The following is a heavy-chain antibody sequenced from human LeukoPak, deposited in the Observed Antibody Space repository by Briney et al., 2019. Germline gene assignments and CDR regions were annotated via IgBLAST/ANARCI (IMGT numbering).Heavy chain of an antibody. CDR2: IYTTGST. Sequence: PSQTLSLTCTVSGGSITRGGYYWSWIRQPAGKGLEWIGRIYTTGSTNYNPSLKSRVTISVDTSKNQFSLKLSSVTAADTAVYYCARGLGLVVPAHGMDVWGKGTTVTVSS. D-gene: IGHD2-2*01. CDR1: GGSITRGGYY. J-gene: IGHJ6*04. CDR3: ARGLGLVVPAHGMDV. V-gene: IGHV4-61*02.